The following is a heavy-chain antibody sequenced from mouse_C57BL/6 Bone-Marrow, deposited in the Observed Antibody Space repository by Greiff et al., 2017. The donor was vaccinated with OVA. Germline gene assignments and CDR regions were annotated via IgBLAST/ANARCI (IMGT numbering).Heavy chain of an antibody. CDR3: AKLSNYDAMDY. D-gene: IGHD2-5*01. J-gene: IGHJ4*01. CDR1: GFSLTSYG. Sequence: VKLVESGPGLVAPSQSLSITCTVSGFSLTSYGVDWVRQPPGKGLEWLGVIWGGGSTNYHSALMSRLCISKDNSKSQVFLKRNSLQTDDTAMYYGAKLSNYDAMDYWGQGTSVTVSS. CDR2: IWGGGST. V-gene: IGHV2-9*01.